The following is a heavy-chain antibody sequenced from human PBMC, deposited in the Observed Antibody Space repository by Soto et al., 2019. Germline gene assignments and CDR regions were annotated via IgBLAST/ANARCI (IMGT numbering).Heavy chain of an antibody. Sequence: QVHLVESGGGVVQPGRSLRLSCAVSGFTFSNYAMHWVRQGPGKGLEWVAVISYDGNNEYYADSVKGRFTISRDDSMNTLYLQMSSRRAEDTAVYFCARTTFFCVSGRCYGDYGMDVWGQGTTVTVS. CDR3: ARTTFFCVSGRCYGDYGMDV. CDR1: GFTFSNYA. V-gene: IGHV3-30-3*02. CDR2: ISYDGNNE. J-gene: IGHJ6*02. D-gene: IGHD3-9*01.